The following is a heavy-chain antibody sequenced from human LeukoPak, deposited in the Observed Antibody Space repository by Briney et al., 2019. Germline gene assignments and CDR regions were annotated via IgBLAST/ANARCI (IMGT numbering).Heavy chain of an antibody. CDR2: INHSGST. V-gene: IGHV4-34*01. CDR1: GGSFSGYY. CDR3: ARQVAGTDY. Sequence: PSETLSLTCAVYGGSFSGYYWSWIRQPPGKGLEWIGEINHSGSTNYNPSLKSRVTISVDTSKNQFSLKLSSVTAADTAVYYCARQVAGTDYWGQGTLVTVSS. D-gene: IGHD6-19*01. J-gene: IGHJ4*02.